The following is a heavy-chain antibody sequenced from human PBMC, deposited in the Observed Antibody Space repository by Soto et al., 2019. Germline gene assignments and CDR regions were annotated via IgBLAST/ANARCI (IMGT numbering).Heavy chain of an antibody. CDR2: TYYRSKWYN. CDR1: GDSVSSNSAA. CDR3: ARTLYSEYSRYGGGRSDYPYVSNWFDP. D-gene: IGHD6-6*01. Sequence: KQSQTLSLTCAISGDSVSSNSAAWNWIRQSPSRGLEWLGRTYYRSKWYNDYAVSVKSRITINPDTSKNQFSLQLNSVTPEDTAVYYCARTLYSEYSRYGGGRSDYPYVSNWFDPWGQGTLVTVSS. V-gene: IGHV6-1*01. J-gene: IGHJ5*02.